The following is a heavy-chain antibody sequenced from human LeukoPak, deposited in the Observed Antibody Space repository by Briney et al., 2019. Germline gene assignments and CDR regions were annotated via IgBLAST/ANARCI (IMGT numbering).Heavy chain of an antibody. CDR2: INHSGST. CDR3: ARGAVYYYYYMDV. CDR1: GGSFGGYY. Sequence: PSETLSLTCAVYGGSFGGYYWSWIRQPPGKGLEWIGEINHSGSTNYNPSLKSRVTISVDTSKNQFSLKLSSVTAADTAVYYCARGAVYYYYYMDVWGKGTTVTVSS. V-gene: IGHV4-34*01. J-gene: IGHJ6*03.